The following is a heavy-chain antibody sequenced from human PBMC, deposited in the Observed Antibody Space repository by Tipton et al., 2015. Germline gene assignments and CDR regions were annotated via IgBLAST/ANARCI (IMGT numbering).Heavy chain of an antibody. CDR1: GFSFSNYA. Sequence: SLRLSCAASGFSFSNYAMSWVRQAPGKGLEWVSHIGDTGGVTFYADSVKGRFHSYTDNSKYTLYLQMNSLRAEDTAVYYCAREVGAWGFYYYGMDVWGQGTTVTVSS. CDR3: AREVGAWGFYYYGMDV. D-gene: IGHD1-26*01. J-gene: IGHJ6*02. V-gene: IGHV3-23*01. CDR2: IGDTGGVT.